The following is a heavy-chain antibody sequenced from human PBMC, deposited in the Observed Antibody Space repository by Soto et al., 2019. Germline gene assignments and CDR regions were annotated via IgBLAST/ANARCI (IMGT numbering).Heavy chain of an antibody. CDR1: GGTFSSYA. CDR2: MNPNSGNT. J-gene: IGHJ6*02. CDR3: ARGQTRFLEWLLSPSYGMDV. Sequence: ASVKVSCKASGGTFSSYAISWVRQAPGQGLEWMGWMNPNSGNTGYAQKFQGRVTMTRNTSISTAYMELSSLRSEDTAVYYCARGQTRFLEWLLSPSYGMDVWGQGTTVTVSS. D-gene: IGHD3-3*01. V-gene: IGHV1-8*02.